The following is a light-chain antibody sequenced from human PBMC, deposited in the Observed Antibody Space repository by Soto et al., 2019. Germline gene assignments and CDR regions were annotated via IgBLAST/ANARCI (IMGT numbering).Light chain of an antibody. CDR3: QQASSFPPT. V-gene: IGKV1-12*01. J-gene: IGKJ5*01. Sequence: DLQMTQSASSVSVSLGDRVTITCRASQDISSWLAWYQQKPGKAPKIMIYSASSLHGGVPSRFSGSVYGTEFNLTISSLQPEDFATYYCQQASSFPPTFGQGTRLEIK. CDR1: QDISSW. CDR2: SAS.